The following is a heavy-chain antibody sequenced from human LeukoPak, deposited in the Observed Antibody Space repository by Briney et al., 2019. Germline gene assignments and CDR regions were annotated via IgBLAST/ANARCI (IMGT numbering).Heavy chain of an antibody. CDR3: ASVTPSSGSYYDY. J-gene: IGHJ4*02. CDR1: GGTFSSYA. Sequence: SVKVSCKASGGTFSSYAISWVRQAAGQGLEWMGGIIPIFGTANYAQKFQGRVTITTDESTGTAYMELSSLRSEDTAVYYCASVTPSSGSYYDYWGQGTLVTVSS. CDR2: IIPIFGTA. D-gene: IGHD1-26*01. V-gene: IGHV1-69*05.